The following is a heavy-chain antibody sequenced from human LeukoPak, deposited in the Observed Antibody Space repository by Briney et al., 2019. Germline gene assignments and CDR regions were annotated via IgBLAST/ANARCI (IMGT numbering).Heavy chain of an antibody. CDR3: AKDMYYYGSGSSFDY. CDR1: GFTFSNYA. V-gene: IGHV3-23*01. Sequence: GGSLRLSCAASGFTFSNYAMRWVRQAPGKGLEWVSAISGGGGSTYYADSVKGRFTISRDNSKNTLYLQMNSLRAEDTAVYYCAKDMYYYGSGSSFDYWGQGTLVTVSS. CDR2: ISGGGGST. J-gene: IGHJ4*02. D-gene: IGHD3-10*01.